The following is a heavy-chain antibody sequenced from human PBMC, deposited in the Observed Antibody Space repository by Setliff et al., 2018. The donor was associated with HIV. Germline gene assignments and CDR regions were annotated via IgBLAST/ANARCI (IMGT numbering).Heavy chain of an antibody. Sequence: SVKVSCKASGGTFSTYGITWVRQAPGQGLEWMGGTIPVVGTPTYAQKFQGRVTIIADKSTSTAYMELSSLRSEDTAVYYCARGQASNDYGVSFWGQGTAVTVSS. D-gene: IGHD4-17*01. CDR3: ARGQASNDYGVSF. CDR1: GGTFSTYG. V-gene: IGHV1-69*06. J-gene: IGHJ6*02. CDR2: TIPVVGTP.